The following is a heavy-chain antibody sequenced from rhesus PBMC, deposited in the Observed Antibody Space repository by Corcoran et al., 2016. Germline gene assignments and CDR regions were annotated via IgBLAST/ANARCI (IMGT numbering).Heavy chain of an antibody. CDR3: AREPGIYSGSYSDFDY. J-gene: IGHJ4*01. CDR2: ISGRCGST. CDR1: GGSISGYYY. Sequence: QVQLQQWGEGLVKPSETLSLTCAVYGGSISGYYYWSWIRQPPGKGLEWIGRISGRCGSTDYNPSLKSRVTLSTDTSKNQFSRKLSSVTAADTAVYYCAREPGIYSGSYSDFDYWGQGVLVTVSS. D-gene: IGHD3-16*01. V-gene: IGHV4-73*01.